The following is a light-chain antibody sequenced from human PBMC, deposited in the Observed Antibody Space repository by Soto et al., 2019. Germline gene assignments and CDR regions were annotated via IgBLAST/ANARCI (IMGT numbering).Light chain of an antibody. CDR1: QSISGK. CDR3: QQRSNWPLT. J-gene: IGKJ4*01. Sequence: EIVLTQSPGTLSLSPGERATLSCGASQSISGKLAWYQQKPGQAPRVLIHGASTRATGIPARFSGSGSGTEFTLTISSLEPEDFAVYYCQQRSNWPLTFGGGTKV. V-gene: IGKV3-11*01. CDR2: GAS.